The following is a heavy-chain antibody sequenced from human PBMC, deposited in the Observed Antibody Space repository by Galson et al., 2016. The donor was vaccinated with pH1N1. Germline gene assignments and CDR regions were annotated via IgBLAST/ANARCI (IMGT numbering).Heavy chain of an antibody. V-gene: IGHV3-7*01. CDR3: EGGRAADY. CDR1: GFTFSSHW. Sequence: LRLSCAASGFTFSSHWMTWVRQAPGKGLEWVANIDRTGIEKYYGYSVKGRFTISRDNSKNSLYLQMNSLRAEDTAVYYCEGGRAADYWGQGTLVTVSS. J-gene: IGHJ4*02. CDR2: IDRTGIEK. D-gene: IGHD3-16*01.